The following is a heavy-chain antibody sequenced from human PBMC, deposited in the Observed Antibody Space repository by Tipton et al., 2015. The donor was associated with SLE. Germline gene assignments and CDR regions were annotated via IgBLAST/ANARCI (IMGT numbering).Heavy chain of an antibody. Sequence: TLSLTCTVSGGSISSYCWSWIRQPPGKGLEWIGYIYYSGSTNYNPSLKSRVTISVDTSKNQFSLKLSSVTAADTAVYYCARRAATSFYYYGMDVWGQGTTVTVSS. CDR1: GGSISSYC. V-gene: IGHV4-59*08. CDR3: ARRAATSFYYYGMDV. D-gene: IGHD6-25*01. CDR2: IYYSGST. J-gene: IGHJ6*02.